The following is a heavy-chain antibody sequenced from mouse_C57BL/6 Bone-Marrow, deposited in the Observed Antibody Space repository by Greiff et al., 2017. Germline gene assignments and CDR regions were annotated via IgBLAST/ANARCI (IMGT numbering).Heavy chain of an antibody. Sequence: VQVVESGPGLVAPSQSLSITCTVSGFSLTSYGVDWVRQSPGKGLEWLGVIWGVGSTNYNSALKSRLSISKDNSKSQVFLKMNSLQTDDTAMYYWASSYYGSSSWFAYWGQGTLVTVSA. D-gene: IGHD1-1*01. CDR2: IWGVGST. V-gene: IGHV2-6*01. CDR1: GFSLTSYG. CDR3: ASSYYGSSSWFAY. J-gene: IGHJ3*01.